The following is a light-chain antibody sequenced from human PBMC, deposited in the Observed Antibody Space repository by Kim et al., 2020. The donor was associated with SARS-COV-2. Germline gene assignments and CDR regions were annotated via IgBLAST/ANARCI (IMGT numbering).Light chain of an antibody. CDR1: KLGDKY. J-gene: IGLJ2*01. CDR2: QDT. CDR3: QAWDSHTVV. Sequence: VSPGQTASITCSGDKLGDKYTCWYQQKPGQSPVLVIYQDTKRPSGIPERFSGSNSGNTATLTISGTQAMDEADYYCQAWDSHTVVFGGGTKLTVL. V-gene: IGLV3-1*01.